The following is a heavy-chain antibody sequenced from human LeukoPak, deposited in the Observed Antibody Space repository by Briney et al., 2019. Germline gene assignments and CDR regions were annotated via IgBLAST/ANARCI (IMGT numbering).Heavy chain of an antibody. V-gene: IGHV3-30*03. CDR1: GFTFGSYG. CDR2: ISYDGSNK. Sequence: PGGSLRLSCAASGFTFGSYGMHWVRQAPGKGLEWVAVISYDGSNKYYADSVKGRFTISRDNSENTLYLQMNSLRANDTAVYYCARGGDYDFWSGPDAFDIWGQGTMVTVSS. CDR3: ARGGDYDFWSGPDAFDI. D-gene: IGHD3-3*01. J-gene: IGHJ3*02.